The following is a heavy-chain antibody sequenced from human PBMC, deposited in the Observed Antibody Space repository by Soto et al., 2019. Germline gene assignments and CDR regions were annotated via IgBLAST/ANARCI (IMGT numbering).Heavy chain of an antibody. J-gene: IGHJ4*02. D-gene: IGHD6-6*01. Sequence: PSETLSLTCIVSGGSISSSTYHWGWIRQPPGKGLEWIGSIFYTGSTYYNPSLKSRVTISVDTSKNQFSLKLSSVTAADTAVYFCARPSVAGWAARPFDYWGQGTLVTVSS. CDR2: IFYTGST. V-gene: IGHV4-39*01. CDR3: ARPSVAGWAARPFDY. CDR1: GGSISSSTYH.